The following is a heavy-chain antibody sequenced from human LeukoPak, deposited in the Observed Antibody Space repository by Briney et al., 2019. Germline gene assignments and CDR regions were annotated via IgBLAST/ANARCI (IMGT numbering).Heavy chain of an antibody. Sequence: GGSLRLSCAASGFNFNTYTMNWVRQAPGKGLEWVSSISSDSSYIYYADAVHGRFTVSRDNAKYSLYLQVNSLRAEDTAVYYCVRGSYGAYDYWGQGSLVTVSS. D-gene: IGHD4-17*01. CDR1: GFNFNTYT. CDR2: ISSDSSYI. V-gene: IGHV3-21*01. CDR3: VRGSYGAYDY. J-gene: IGHJ4*02.